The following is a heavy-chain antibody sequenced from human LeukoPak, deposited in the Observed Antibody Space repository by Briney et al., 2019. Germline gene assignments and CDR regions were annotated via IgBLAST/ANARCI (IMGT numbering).Heavy chain of an antibody. D-gene: IGHD3-10*01. Sequence: SETLSLTCTVSGYSISSGYYWGWIRQPPGKGLEWIGSIYHSGSTYYNPSLKSRVTISVDTSKNQFSLKLSSVTAADTAVYYCAGAYYYGSGSWKVDVWGKGTTVTISS. CDR2: IYHSGST. V-gene: IGHV4-38-2*02. CDR1: GYSISSGYY. CDR3: AGAYYYGSGSWKVDV. J-gene: IGHJ6*04.